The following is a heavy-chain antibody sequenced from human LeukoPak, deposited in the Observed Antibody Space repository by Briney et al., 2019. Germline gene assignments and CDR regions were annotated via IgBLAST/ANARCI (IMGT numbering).Heavy chain of an antibody. J-gene: IGHJ4*02. CDR2: IIPIFGTA. Sequence: GASVKVSCKASGGTFSSYAISWVRQAPGQGLEWMGGIIPIFGTANYAQKFQGRVTITADKSTSTAYMELSSLRSEDTAVYYCAREGLVVPAARLDYFDYWGQGTLVTVSS. CDR3: AREGLVVPAARLDYFDY. D-gene: IGHD2-2*01. CDR1: GGTFSSYA. V-gene: IGHV1-69*06.